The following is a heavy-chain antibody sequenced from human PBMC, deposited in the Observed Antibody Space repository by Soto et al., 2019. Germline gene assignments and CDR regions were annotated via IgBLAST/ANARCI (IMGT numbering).Heavy chain of an antibody. Sequence: QVQLVQSGAEVKKPGSSVKVSCKASGGTFSSYAISWVRQAPGQGLEWMGGIIPIFGTANYAQKFQGRVTIPADESTSTAYMELSSLRSEDTAVYYCASQYRTPSGGSSTFDYWGQGTLVTVSS. CDR3: ASQYRTPSGGSSTFDY. D-gene: IGHD2-15*01. V-gene: IGHV1-69*01. CDR2: IIPIFGTA. CDR1: GGTFSSYA. J-gene: IGHJ4*02.